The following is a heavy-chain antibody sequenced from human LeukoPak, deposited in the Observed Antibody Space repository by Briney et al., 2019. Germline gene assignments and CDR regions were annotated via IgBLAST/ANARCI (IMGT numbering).Heavy chain of an antibody. Sequence: GGSLRLSCAASGFTFSPYGMNWVRQAPGKGLEWVSYISSSGSTIYYADSVKGRFTISRDNAKNPLYLQMNSLRAEDTAVYYCAELGITMIGGVWGKGTTVTISS. CDR2: ISSSGSTI. V-gene: IGHV3-48*04. CDR3: AELGITMIGGV. J-gene: IGHJ6*04. CDR1: GFTFSPYG. D-gene: IGHD3-10*02.